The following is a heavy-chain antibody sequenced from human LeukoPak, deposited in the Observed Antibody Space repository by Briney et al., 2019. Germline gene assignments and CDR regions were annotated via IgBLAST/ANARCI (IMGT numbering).Heavy chain of an antibody. Sequence: ASVKVSCKASGYIFTGYYMHWVRQAPGQGLEWMGLINPNSGGTDFAQKFQARVTMTRDTSISTAYMELSSLRSDDTAVYYCARSFYDNSDYFYFDYWGQGTLVTVSS. D-gene: IGHD3-22*01. J-gene: IGHJ4*02. CDR1: GYIFTGYY. CDR2: INPNSGGT. CDR3: ARSFYDNSDYFYFDY. V-gene: IGHV1-2*02.